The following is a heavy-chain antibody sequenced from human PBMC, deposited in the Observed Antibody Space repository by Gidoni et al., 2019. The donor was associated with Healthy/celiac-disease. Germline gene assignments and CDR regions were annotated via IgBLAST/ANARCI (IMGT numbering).Heavy chain of an antibody. V-gene: IGHV1-46*01. D-gene: IGHD6-6*01. CDR3: ARTLEEYSSSYYYYYYGMDV. CDR1: GYTFPSYY. J-gene: IGHJ6*02. CDR2: INPSGGST. Sequence: QVQLVQSGAEVKKPGASVKVSCKASGYTFPSYYMHWVRQAPGQGLEWMGIINPSGGSTSYAQKFQGRVTMTRDTSTSTVYMELSSLRSEDTAVYYCARTLEEYSSSYYYYYYGMDVWGQGTTVTVSS.